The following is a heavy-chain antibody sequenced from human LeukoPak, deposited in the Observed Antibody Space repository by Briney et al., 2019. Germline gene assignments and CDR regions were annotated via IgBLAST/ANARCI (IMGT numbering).Heavy chain of an antibody. CDR2: IYYSGIT. J-gene: IGHJ4*02. V-gene: IGHV4-59*01. D-gene: IGHD4-11*01. CDR1: GGSISTYY. Sequence: PSETLSLTCTVSGGSISTYYWTWIRQPPERGLEWIGYIYYSGITNYNPSLKSRVTMSVDTSRNQFPLRLNSVPAADTAVYYCARRLAVTGRYYFDYWGQGSLVSVSS. CDR3: ARRLAVTGRYYFDY.